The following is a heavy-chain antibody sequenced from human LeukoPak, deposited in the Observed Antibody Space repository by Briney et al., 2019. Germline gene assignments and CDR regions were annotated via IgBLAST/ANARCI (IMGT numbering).Heavy chain of an antibody. V-gene: IGHV3-23*01. CDR2: ISGSGGST. J-gene: IGHJ6*02. CDR1: GFTFSSYA. CDR3: AKGDYDFWSGYYGGGHYYYGMDV. Sequence: GGSLRLSCAASGFTFSSYAMSWVRQAPGKGLEWVSAISGSGGSTYYADSVKGRFTISRDNSKNTLYLQMNSLRAEDTAAYYCAKGDYDFWSGYYGGGHYYYGMDVWGQGTTVTVSS. D-gene: IGHD3-3*01.